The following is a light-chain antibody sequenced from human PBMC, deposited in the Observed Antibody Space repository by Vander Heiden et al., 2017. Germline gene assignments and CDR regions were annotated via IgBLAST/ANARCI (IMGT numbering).Light chain of an antibody. V-gene: IGKV1-33*01. J-gene: IGKJ2*01. Sequence: DIQMTPSPSSLFASVGDRVTITCQASQDISNYLNWYQQKPGKAPKLLIYDASNLETGVPSRFSGSGSGTDFTFTISSLQPEDIATYYCQQYDNLTYTFGQGTKLEIK. CDR3: QQYDNLTYT. CDR1: QDISNY. CDR2: DAS.